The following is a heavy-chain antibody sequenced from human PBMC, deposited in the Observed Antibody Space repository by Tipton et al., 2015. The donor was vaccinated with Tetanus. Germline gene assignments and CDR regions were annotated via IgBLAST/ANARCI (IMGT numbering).Heavy chain of an antibody. CDR2: ITSSSSTI. Sequence: SLRLSCAASGFTFSSYPMSWVRQAPGKGLEWVSYITSSSSTIYYADSVKGRFTISRDNAKNSLYLQMNSLRAEDSAVYYCASGYTTSWYIGYWGQGTLVTVSS. J-gene: IGHJ4*02. CDR3: ASGYTTSWYIGY. CDR1: GFTFSSYP. D-gene: IGHD6-13*01. V-gene: IGHV3-48*04.